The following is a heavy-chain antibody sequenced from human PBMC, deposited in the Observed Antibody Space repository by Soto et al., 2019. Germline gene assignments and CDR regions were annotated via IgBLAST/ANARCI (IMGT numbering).Heavy chain of an antibody. CDR3: AREGGSIGGWFGRKFDY. CDR1: GFTFSTHA. V-gene: IGHV3-23*01. J-gene: IGHJ4*02. Sequence: XGSLILSCAASGFTFSTHAMSWVRQAPGKGLDWVSSISSGGTTTFYAASVEGRFTISRDKSKNTLYLQMNSLRADDTAVYYCAREGGSIGGWFGRKFDYWGQGTQVTVSS. CDR2: ISSGGTTT. D-gene: IGHD6-19*01.